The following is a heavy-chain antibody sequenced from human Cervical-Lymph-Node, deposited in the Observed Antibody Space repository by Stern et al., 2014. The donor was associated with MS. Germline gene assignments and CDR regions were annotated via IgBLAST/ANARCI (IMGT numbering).Heavy chain of an antibody. CDR2: ISYDGSNK. Sequence: VQLVESGGGVVQPGRSLRLSCAASGFTFSSYGMHWVRQAPGKGLEWVAVISYDGSNKYYADSVKGRFTISRDNSKDTLYLQMNSLRAEDTAVYYCAKDLFRRDSFTICFDYWGQGTLVTVSS. V-gene: IGHV3-30*18. J-gene: IGHJ4*02. D-gene: IGHD3-9*01. CDR1: GFTFSSYG. CDR3: AKDLFRRDSFTICFDY.